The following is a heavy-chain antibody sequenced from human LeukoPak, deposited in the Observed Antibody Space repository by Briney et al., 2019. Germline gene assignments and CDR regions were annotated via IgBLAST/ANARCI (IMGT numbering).Heavy chain of an antibody. Sequence: TFSXDAMHWVXQAPGKVLEWVAFIPYDGTNKYYADSVKGRFTIARDNSKNTPLLQMKRLRAEEKAVYFCSKSRLGAAGLDLWGPGTLVTVSS. CDR1: TFSXDA. D-gene: IGHD6-13*01. CDR3: SKSRLGAAGLDL. J-gene: IGHJ4*02. CDR2: IPYDGTNK. V-gene: IGHV3-30*02.